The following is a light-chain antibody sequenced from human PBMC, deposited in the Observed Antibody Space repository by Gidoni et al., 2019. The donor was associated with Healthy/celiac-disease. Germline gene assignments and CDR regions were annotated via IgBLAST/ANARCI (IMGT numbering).Light chain of an antibody. CDR2: AAS. CDR3: QQYNSYPPT. V-gene: IGKV1-16*02. Sequence: DIKMTQSPSSLSESVGDRVTITCRASQGISKYLAWFQQKPGKATKSLIYAASSLQSGVPSKFSGSGSGTDFTLTISSLQPEDFATYYFQQYNSYPPTFGQGTRLEIQ. CDR1: QGISKY. J-gene: IGKJ5*01.